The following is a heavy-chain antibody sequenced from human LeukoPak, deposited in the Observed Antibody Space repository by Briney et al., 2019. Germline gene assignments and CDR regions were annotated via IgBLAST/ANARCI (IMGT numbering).Heavy chain of an antibody. CDR3: ARHLTGYGDYNYFDY. CDR2: IDPSDSYT. J-gene: IGHJ4*02. V-gene: IGHV5-10-1*01. D-gene: IGHD4-17*01. CDR1: GYSFTSYW. Sequence: GESLKISCKGSGYSFTSYWISWVRQMPGKSLEWMGRIDPSDSYTNYSPSFQGHVTISADKSISTAYLQWSSLKASDTAMYYCARHLTGYGDYNYFDYWGQGTLVTVSS.